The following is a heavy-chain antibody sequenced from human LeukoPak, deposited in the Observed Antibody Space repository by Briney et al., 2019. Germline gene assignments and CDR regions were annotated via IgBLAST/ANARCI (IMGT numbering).Heavy chain of an antibody. J-gene: IGHJ4*02. V-gene: IGHV3-23*01. CDR3: AKDTPWYSSGRTPDY. Sequence: PGGSLRLSCAASGFTFSRYAMSWVRQAPGKGLEWVSAISGSGGNTYYADSVKGRFTMSRDNSKNTLYLQMNSLRAEDTAVYYCAKDTPWYSSGRTPDYWGQGTLVTVSS. D-gene: IGHD6-19*01. CDR1: GFTFSRYA. CDR2: ISGSGGNT.